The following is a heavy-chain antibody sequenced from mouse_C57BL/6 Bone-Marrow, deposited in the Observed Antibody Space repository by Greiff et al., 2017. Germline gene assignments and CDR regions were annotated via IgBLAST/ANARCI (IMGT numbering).Heavy chain of an antibody. V-gene: IGHV1-54*01. CDR1: GYAFTNYL. CDR3: ARSFYGPYAMDY. D-gene: IGHD1-1*02. CDR2: INPGSGGT. Sequence: QVQLQQSGAELVRPGTSVKVSCKASGYAFTNYLIEWVKQRPGQGLEWIGVINPGSGGTNYNEKFKGKATLTADKSSSTAYMQLSSLTSEDSAVYFGARSFYGPYAMDYWGQGTSVTVSS. J-gene: IGHJ4*01.